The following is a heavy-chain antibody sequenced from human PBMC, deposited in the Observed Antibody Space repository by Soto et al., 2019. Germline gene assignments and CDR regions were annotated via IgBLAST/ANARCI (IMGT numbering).Heavy chain of an antibody. Sequence: QVQLVESGGGVVQPGESLRLSCAASGFTFSSYLMHWVRQAPGKGLEWVAIIYPDGTPQYYGDSVKGRFNISRDNSKSTLYVQMNSLRIEETAVYLCARDVGSSSWHALDIWGHGTMFTVAS. J-gene: IGHJ3*02. CDR1: GFTFSSYL. D-gene: IGHD6-13*01. CDR3: ARDVGSSSWHALDI. CDR2: IYPDGTPQ. V-gene: IGHV3-33*01.